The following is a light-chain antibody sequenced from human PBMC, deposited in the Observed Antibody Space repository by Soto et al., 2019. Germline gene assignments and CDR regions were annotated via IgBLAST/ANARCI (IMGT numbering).Light chain of an antibody. J-gene: IGKJ5*01. CDR2: AAS. CDR3: QQRSNWPPIT. Sequence: EILLTQSPSTLSLSPGEGVTLSCRASQSVTVNSLAWYQQKPGQAPRLLIYAASTRAAAVPDRFSGSGSGTDFTLTISSLEPEDFAVYYCQQRSNWPPITFGQGTRLEIK. V-gene: IGKV3D-20*02. CDR1: QSVTVN.